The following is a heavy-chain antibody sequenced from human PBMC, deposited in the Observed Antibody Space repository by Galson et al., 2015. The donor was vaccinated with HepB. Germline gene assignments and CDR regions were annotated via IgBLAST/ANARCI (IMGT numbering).Heavy chain of an antibody. CDR2: IYYSGST. CDR3: ARDVGGAVAGTEAEYFQH. V-gene: IGHV4-61*01. CDR1: GGSVSSGSYY. Sequence: SETLSLTCTVSGGSVSSGSYYWSWIRQPPGKGLEWIGYIYYSGSTNYNPSLKSRVTISVDTSKNQFSLKLSSVTAADAAVYYCARDVGGAVAGTEAEYFQHWGQGTLVTVSS. J-gene: IGHJ1*01. D-gene: IGHD6-19*01.